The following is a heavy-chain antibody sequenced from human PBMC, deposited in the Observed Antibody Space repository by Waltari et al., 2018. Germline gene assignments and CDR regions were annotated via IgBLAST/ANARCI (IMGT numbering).Heavy chain of an antibody. CDR2: IYYSGTT. D-gene: IGHD2-2*01. V-gene: IGHV4-39*07. J-gene: IGHJ4*02. CDR1: GGSISSSSYY. Sequence: QLQLQESGPGLVKPSETLSLTCTVSGGSISSSSYYWGWVRQPPGKGLEWIGRIYYSGTTYYNPSLKSRVTISVATSTNQFSLRVSSVTAADTAVFYCARMVRGYCSSTSCHTDHWGQGTLVTVSS. CDR3: ARMVRGYCSSTSCHTDH.